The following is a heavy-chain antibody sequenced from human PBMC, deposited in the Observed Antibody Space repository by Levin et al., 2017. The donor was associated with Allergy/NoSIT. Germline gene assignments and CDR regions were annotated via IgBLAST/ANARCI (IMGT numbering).Heavy chain of an antibody. D-gene: IGHD4-17*01. Sequence: GESLKISCATSGFTFSSNWMTWVRQAPGKGLGWVANIKEDGSEKKDVDSLKGRFTISRDNAKNSLYLQMSRLRAEDTAIYYCASSYGAMGYWGQGTLVTVSS. CDR2: IKEDGSEK. J-gene: IGHJ4*01. V-gene: IGHV3-7*03. CDR1: GFTFSSNW. CDR3: ASSYGAMGY.